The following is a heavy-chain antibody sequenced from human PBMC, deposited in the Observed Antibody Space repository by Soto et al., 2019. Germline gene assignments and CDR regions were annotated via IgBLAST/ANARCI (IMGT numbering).Heavy chain of an antibody. CDR1: GYTFTNYG. Sequence: QVQLVQSGGEVKKPGASVKVSCKASGYTFTNYGISWVRQAPGQGLEWMGWINVYNGNTKYAQKAQGRVTMTTDTSTSTAYMEVRRLRSDDTAVYYCARGVGSGIYYNQYNWFDPWGQGTLVTVSS. CDR3: ARGVGSGIYYNQYNWFDP. J-gene: IGHJ5*02. D-gene: IGHD3-10*01. CDR2: INVYNGNT. V-gene: IGHV1-18*01.